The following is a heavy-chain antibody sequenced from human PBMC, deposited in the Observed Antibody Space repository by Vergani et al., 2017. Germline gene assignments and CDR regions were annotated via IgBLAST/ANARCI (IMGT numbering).Heavy chain of an antibody. J-gene: IGHJ4*02. CDR1: GFTSSRHA. D-gene: IGHD3-22*01. CDR2: LKNTGDST. V-gene: IGHV3-23*01. CDR3: GRSSDNYN. Sequence: EVQLLQSEGAVVQPGGSLRLSCVASGFTSSRHAMSWVRQGHGQGLECVSSLKNTGDSTHYADSVKGRFTISRDNPKNTLYLQKNSLRVEDTAVYYCGRSSDNYNWGQGTLVPFSS.